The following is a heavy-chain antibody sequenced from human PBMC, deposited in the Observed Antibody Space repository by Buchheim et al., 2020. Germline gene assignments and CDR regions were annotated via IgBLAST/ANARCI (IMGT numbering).Heavy chain of an antibody. Sequence: QVQLQQWGAGLLKPSETLSLTCAVYGGSFGGYYWSWIRQPPGKGLEWIGEINHSGSTNYNPSLKSRVTISVDTSKNQFSLKLSSVTAADTAVYYCARGRLRTKLKNWFDPWGQGTL. J-gene: IGHJ5*02. CDR3: ARGRLRTKLKNWFDP. CDR2: INHSGST. V-gene: IGHV4-34*01. CDR1: GGSFGGYY. D-gene: IGHD4-17*01.